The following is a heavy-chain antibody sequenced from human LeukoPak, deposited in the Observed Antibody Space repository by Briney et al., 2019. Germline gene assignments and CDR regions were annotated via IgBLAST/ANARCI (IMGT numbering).Heavy chain of an antibody. J-gene: IGHJ4*02. CDR1: GFTVSTNF. CDR3: VRALLGSNWKIFDY. V-gene: IGHV3-66*01. Sequence: GGSLRLSCAASGFTVSTNFMSWVRQAPGKGLEWVSVIYSGGSTYYADSVKGRFTISRDNSKNTLYLQMNSLRAEDTAVYYCVRALLGSNWKIFDYWGQGTLVTVSS. CDR2: IYSGGST. D-gene: IGHD1-1*01.